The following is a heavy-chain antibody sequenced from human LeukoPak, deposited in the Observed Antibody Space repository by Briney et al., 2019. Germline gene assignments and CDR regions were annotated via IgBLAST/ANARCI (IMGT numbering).Heavy chain of an antibody. CDR3: AHRPVGYSNSYCFDP. V-gene: IGHV2-5*01. Sequence: SGPTLVKPTQTLTLTCTFSGFSFSTSGVGVGWIRQPPGKALEWLALIYWNDEKRYSPSLKSRLTITKDTSKNQVVLTMTNMDPVDTAKYSGAHRPVGYSNSYCFDPWGQGTLVTVSS. CDR2: IYWNDEK. CDR1: GFSFSTSGVG. J-gene: IGHJ5*02. D-gene: IGHD3-22*01.